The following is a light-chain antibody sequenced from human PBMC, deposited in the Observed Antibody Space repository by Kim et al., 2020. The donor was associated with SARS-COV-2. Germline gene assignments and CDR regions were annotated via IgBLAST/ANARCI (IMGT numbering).Light chain of an antibody. Sequence: WLQQKPGPAPVPLIFDVNRRPSGIPDRFSGSKSGNTASLTITGAQAEDEADYYCDSRDISGDHWVFGGGTKLTVL. V-gene: IGLV3-19*01. J-gene: IGLJ3*02. CDR2: DVN. CDR3: DSRDISGDHWV.